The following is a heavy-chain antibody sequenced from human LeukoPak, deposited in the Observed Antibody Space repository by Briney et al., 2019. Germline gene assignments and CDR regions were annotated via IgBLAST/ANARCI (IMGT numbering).Heavy chain of an antibody. V-gene: IGHV3-23*01. CDR3: AKDPTFYNF. J-gene: IGHJ4*02. Sequence: GGSLRLSCAASRFTFSSYDMSWVRQAPGKGLEWVSGISGSGSSTYYADSVKGRSTISRDNSKNTLYLQMNSLRAEDTVVYHCAKDPTFYNFWGQGTLVTVSS. D-gene: IGHD3-10*01. CDR2: ISGSGSST. CDR1: RFTFSSYD.